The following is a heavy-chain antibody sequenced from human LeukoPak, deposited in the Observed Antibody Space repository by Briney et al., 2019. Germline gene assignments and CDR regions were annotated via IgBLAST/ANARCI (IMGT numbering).Heavy chain of an antibody. CDR2: IIPILGIA. D-gene: IGHD7-27*01. CDR3: ASTGPGDTGYFDY. J-gene: IGHJ4*02. CDR1: GGTFSSYA. V-gene: IGHV1-69*04. Sequence: SVKVSCKASGGTFSSYAISWVRQAPGQGREWMGRIIPILGIANYAQQFQGRVTITADKSTSTAYMELSSLRSEDTAVYYCASTGPGDTGYFDYWGQGTLVTVSS.